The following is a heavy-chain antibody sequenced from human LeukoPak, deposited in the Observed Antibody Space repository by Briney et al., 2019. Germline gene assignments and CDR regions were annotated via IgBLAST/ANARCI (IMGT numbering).Heavy chain of an antibody. D-gene: IGHD5-12*01. J-gene: IGHJ4*02. CDR2: IYSSGST. V-gene: IGHV4-61*01. CDR1: GGSVRSGSHY. CDR3: ATLFAGYSSYDSLFAY. Sequence: SETLSLSSTVSGGSVRSGSHYWSWIRQPPGKGLEWIGYIYSSGSTNYNPSLKSRVTISVDTSKNQFSLKLSSVTAADTAVYYCATLFAGYSSYDSLFAYWGQGTLVTVSS.